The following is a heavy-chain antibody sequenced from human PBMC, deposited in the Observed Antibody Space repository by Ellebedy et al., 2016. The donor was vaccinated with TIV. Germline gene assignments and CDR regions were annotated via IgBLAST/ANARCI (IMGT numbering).Heavy chain of an antibody. CDR2: ISGSGGST. D-gene: IGHD2-21*01. CDR1: GLTFSSHA. CDR3: ARPLRNIVKGGFDY. Sequence: GGSLRLSCEASGLTFSSHAMSWVRQAPGKGLEWVSCISGSGGSTYYADSVKGRFTISRDNAKNSLYLQMNSLRDEDTAVYYCARPLRNIVKGGFDYWGQGTLVIVSS. V-gene: IGHV3-23*01. J-gene: IGHJ4*02.